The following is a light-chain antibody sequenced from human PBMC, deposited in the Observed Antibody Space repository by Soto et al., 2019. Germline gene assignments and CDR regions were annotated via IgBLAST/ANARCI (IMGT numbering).Light chain of an antibody. J-gene: IGKJ5*01. Sequence: DIQMTQSPSSLSASVGDRVTITCRASQSISSYLNWYQQKPGKAPKLLIYATYSLQSGVTSRFSGSGSGTEFTLTISSLQPEDFATYYCQQSYSISLAFGQGTRLEIK. CDR2: ATY. V-gene: IGKV1-39*01. CDR3: QQSYSISLA. CDR1: QSISSY.